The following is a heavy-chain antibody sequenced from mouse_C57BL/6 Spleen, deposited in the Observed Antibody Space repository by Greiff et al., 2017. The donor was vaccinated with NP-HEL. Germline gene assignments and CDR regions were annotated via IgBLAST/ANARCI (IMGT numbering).Heavy chain of an antibody. CDR1: GFTFSDYY. CDR2: LSNGGGST. CDR3: AGHLIYYGNHGGFAY. V-gene: IGHV5-12*01. Sequence: EVMLVESGGGLVQPGGSLKLSCAASGFTFSDYYMYWVRQTPEKRLEWVAYLSNGGGSTYYPDTVKGRFTISRDNAKNTLYLQMSRLKSEDTAMYYCAGHLIYYGNHGGFAYWGQGTLVTVSA. D-gene: IGHD2-1*01. J-gene: IGHJ3*01.